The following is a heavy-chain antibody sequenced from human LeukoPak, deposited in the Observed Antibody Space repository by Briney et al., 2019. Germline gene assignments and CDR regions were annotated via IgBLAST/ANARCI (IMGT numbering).Heavy chain of an antibody. D-gene: IGHD6-19*01. J-gene: IGHJ4*02. CDR1: GGSISSTSYF. CDR2: IYYTGNT. Sequence: SETLSLTCTVSGGSISSTSYFWGWIRQPPGKGLEWIGTIYYTGNTYYNPSLKSRVTISVDTSNNQFSLKLTSVTAADTAVYFCARQYGSGRWGFDHWGQGTLVTVSS. CDR3: ARQYGSGRWGFDH. V-gene: IGHV4-39*01.